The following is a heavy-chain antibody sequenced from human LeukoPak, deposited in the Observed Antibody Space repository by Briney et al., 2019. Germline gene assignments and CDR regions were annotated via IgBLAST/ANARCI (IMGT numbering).Heavy chain of an antibody. CDR2: IYIDSGDT. V-gene: IGHV1-2*02. Sequence: RGASVKVSCTASGYFFSGYHIHWVRQAPGQGLDWMGRIYIDSGDTNYAQKFQGRVTMTRDTSISTAYMELSSLTSDDTAVYYCAGLGSTMEGRIDPWGQGTPVTVSS. D-gene: IGHD3-10*01. CDR3: AGLGSTMEGRIDP. J-gene: IGHJ5*02. CDR1: GYFFSGYH.